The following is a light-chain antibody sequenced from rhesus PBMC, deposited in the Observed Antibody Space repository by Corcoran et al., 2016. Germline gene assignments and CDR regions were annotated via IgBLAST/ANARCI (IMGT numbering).Light chain of an antibody. V-gene: IGKV1-44*03. CDR1: QTIGNY. Sequence: DIQMTQSPSSLSAFVGDRVIITCRASQTIGNYLIWYQQKPGKVPKVLIYDASTLQSGVPFLFSGIGSGTDFTLTISSLQPEDFATYYCQQHNSLPYSFGQGTKVEIK. CDR2: DAS. CDR3: QQHNSLPYS. J-gene: IGKJ2*01.